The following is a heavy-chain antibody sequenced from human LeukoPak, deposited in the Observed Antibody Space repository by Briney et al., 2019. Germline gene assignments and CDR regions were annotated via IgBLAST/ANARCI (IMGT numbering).Heavy chain of an antibody. Sequence: GGSLRLSCAASGFTFSSYGMHWVRQAPGKGLEWVSAISGSGGSTYYADSVKGRFTISRDNSKNTLYLQMNSLRAEDTAVYYCANNVRIVVVVAAPMDVWGQGTTVTVSS. CDR3: ANNVRIVVVVAAPMDV. CDR1: GFTFSSYG. CDR2: ISGSGGST. D-gene: IGHD2-15*01. J-gene: IGHJ6*02. V-gene: IGHV3-23*01.